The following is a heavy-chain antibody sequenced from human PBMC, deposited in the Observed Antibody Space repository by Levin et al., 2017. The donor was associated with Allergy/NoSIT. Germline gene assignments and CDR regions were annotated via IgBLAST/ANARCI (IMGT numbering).Heavy chain of an antibody. D-gene: IGHD2-21*02. CDR2: IYYSGST. V-gene: IGHV4-59*08. CDR3: ARYRYCGDNCYYTFDY. J-gene: IGHJ4*02. CDR1: GGSISNYY. Sequence: SETLSLTCTVSGGSISNYYWSWIRQPPGKGLEWVGYIYYSGSTNYNPSLRSRVTISVDTSKNQFSLKLSSVTAADTAVYYCARYRYCGDNCYYTFDYWGQGTLVTVSS.